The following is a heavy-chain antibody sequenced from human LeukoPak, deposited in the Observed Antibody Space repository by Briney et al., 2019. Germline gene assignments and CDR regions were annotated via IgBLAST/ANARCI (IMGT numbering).Heavy chain of an antibody. Sequence: GGSLRLSCAASGFTFTSYGMTWVRQAPGKGLEWVSSISHSSSYIYYADSVKGRFTISRDNAKNSLYLQMNSLRAEDTAVYYCARDQLRCFDYWGQGTLVTVSS. J-gene: IGHJ4*02. CDR1: GFTFTSYG. V-gene: IGHV3-21*01. D-gene: IGHD5-24*01. CDR3: ARDQLRCFDY. CDR2: ISHSSSYI.